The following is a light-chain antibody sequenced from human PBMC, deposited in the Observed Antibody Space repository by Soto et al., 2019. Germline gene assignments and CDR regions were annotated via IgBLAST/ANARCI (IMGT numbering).Light chain of an antibody. Sequence: DIQMTQSPSSLSASVGDRVTITCQASQDIGNFLNWYQQKPGKAPKLLIYDASNLETGATSRFXGSGSGTDFTFPISSLQPEDIATYYCQQYDNLPPFTFGPGTKVDIK. J-gene: IGKJ3*01. V-gene: IGKV1-33*01. CDR3: QQYDNLPPFT. CDR1: QDIGNF. CDR2: DAS.